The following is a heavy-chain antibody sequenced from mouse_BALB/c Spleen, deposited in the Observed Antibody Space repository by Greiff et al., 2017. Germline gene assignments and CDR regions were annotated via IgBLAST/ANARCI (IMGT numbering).Heavy chain of an antibody. CDR2: INPSTGYT. CDR1: CYPFPSYW. D-gene: IGHD2-4*01. V-gene: IGHV1-7*01. Sequence: VQLQPSGAELAKPWASVKMSFQASCYPFPSYWIPWVKQRPGQGLEWIGYINPSTGYTEYNQKFKDKATLTADKSSSTAYMQLSSLTSEDSAVYYCATYDYQAWFAYWGQGTLVTVSA. J-gene: IGHJ3*01. CDR3: ATYDYQAWFAY.